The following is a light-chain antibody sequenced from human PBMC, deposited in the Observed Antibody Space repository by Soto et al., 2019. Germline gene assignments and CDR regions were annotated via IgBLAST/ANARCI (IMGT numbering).Light chain of an antibody. J-gene: IGKJ4*02. CDR2: AAS. CDR3: QRSCSTPLT. Sequence: DIQMTQSPSSLSESVGDRVTITCRASQSIISYLNWYQQKPGKAPKLLIYAASSLQSGSPSRFSGSGSGTDFTLTISSLPPEDFATYYWQRSCSTPLTFGGGTKVEIK. CDR1: QSIISY. V-gene: IGKV1-39*01.